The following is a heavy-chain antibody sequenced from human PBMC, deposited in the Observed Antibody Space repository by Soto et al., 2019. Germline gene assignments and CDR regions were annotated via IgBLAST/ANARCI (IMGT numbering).Heavy chain of an antibody. Sequence: GGSLRLSCAASGFTFSSYAMSWVRQAPGKGLEWVSAISGSGGSTYYADSVKGRFTISRDNSKNTLYLQMNSLRAEDTAVYYCAKDQNVVVVAATEAALDYWGQGTLVTVSS. J-gene: IGHJ4*02. CDR3: AKDQNVVVVAATEAALDY. CDR1: GFTFSSYA. D-gene: IGHD2-15*01. V-gene: IGHV3-23*01. CDR2: ISGSGGST.